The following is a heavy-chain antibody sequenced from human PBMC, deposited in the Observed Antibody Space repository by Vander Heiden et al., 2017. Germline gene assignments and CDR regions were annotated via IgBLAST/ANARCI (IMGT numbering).Heavy chain of an antibody. D-gene: IGHD3-22*01. J-gene: IGHJ4*02. CDR1: GGSFSGYY. V-gene: IGHV4-34*01. CDR3: ARGRGYYDSSGYYHY. Sequence: QVRLQQWGTGLLEPSETMSRTCAVYGGSFSGYYWSWIRQPPGKGLEWIGEINHSGSTNYNPSRKSRVTISVDTSKNQFSLKLSSVTAADTAVYYCARGRGYYDSSGYYHYWGQGTLVTVSS. CDR2: INHSGST.